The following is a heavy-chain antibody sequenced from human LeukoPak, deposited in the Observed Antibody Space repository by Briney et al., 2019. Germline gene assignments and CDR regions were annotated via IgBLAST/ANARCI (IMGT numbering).Heavy chain of an antibody. D-gene: IGHD2-2*01. J-gene: IGHJ3*02. V-gene: IGHV4-30-4*01. CDR2: IYYSGST. CDR1: GGSISSGDYY. CDR3: ARELEYCSSTSCHKAFDI. Sequence: PSQTLSLTCTVSGGSISSGDYYWSWIRQPPGKGLEWNGYIYYSGSTYYNPSLKSRVTISVDTSKNQFSLKLSSVTAADTAVYYCARELEYCSSTSCHKAFDIWGQGTMVTVSS.